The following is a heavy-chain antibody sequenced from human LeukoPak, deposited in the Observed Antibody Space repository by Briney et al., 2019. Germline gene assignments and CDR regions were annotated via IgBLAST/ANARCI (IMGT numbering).Heavy chain of an antibody. Sequence: PGGSLRLSCAASGFTFSSYGMSWVRQAPGKGLEWVSAISGSGGSTYYADSVKGRFTISRDNSKNTLYLQMNSLRAEDTAVYYCAKETRYYDSSGYYYRDSFDYWGQGTLVTVSS. J-gene: IGHJ4*02. V-gene: IGHV3-23*01. CDR1: GFTFSSYG. D-gene: IGHD3-22*01. CDR3: AKETRYYDSSGYYYRDSFDY. CDR2: ISGSGGST.